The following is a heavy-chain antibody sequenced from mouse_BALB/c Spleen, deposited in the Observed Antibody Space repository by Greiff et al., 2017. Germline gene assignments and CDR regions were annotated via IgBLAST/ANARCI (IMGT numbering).Heavy chain of an antibody. CDR2: ISSGGST. V-gene: IGHV5-6-5*01. CDR1: GFTFSSYA. J-gene: IGHJ2*01. Sequence: EVKVVESGGGLVKPGGSLKLSCAASGFTFSSYAMSWVRQTPEKRLEWVASISSGGSTYYPDSVKGRFTISRDNARNILYLQMSSLRSEDTAMYYCARNNDGYYDYWGQGTTLTVSS. D-gene: IGHD2-3*01. CDR3: ARNNDGYYDY.